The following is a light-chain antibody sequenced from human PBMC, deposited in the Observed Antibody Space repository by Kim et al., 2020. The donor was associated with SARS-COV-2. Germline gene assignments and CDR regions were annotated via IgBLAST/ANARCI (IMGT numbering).Light chain of an antibody. V-gene: IGLV10-54*01. CDR2: RNN. Sequence: QNATLTCTGTSNDVANEGATWLQQHQGPPPKLLSSRNNNRPAGISERFSASRSGDTASLTITGLQPEDEADYYCSAWDSSLSAWVFGGGTQLTVL. CDR3: SAWDSSLSAWV. CDR1: SNDVANEG. J-gene: IGLJ3*02.